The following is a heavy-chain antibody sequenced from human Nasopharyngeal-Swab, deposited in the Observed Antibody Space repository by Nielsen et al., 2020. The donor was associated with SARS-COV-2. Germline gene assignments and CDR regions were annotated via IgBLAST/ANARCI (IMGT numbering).Heavy chain of an antibody. CDR1: GSTFSTYA. Sequence: GESLKISCAASGSTFSTYAMHWVRQAPGKGLEWVAVISYDGSNKYYADSVKGRFTISRDNSKNTLYLQMNSLRAEDTAVYYCASSWELLSWFDPWGQGTLVTVSS. CDR3: ASSWELLSWFDP. CDR2: ISYDGSNK. J-gene: IGHJ5*02. D-gene: IGHD1-26*01. V-gene: IGHV3-30-3*01.